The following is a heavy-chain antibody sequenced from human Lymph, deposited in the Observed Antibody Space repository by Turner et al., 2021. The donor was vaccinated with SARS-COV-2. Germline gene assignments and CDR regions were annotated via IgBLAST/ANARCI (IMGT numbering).Heavy chain of an antibody. V-gene: IGHV3-23*01. J-gene: IGHJ5*02. D-gene: IGHD2-15*01. CDR1: GFTFSSYT. Sequence: EVQLLESGGGLVQPGGSLRLPCAASGFTFSSYTMSWVRQAPGKGLGWVSAISGSGASTYYADSVKGRFTISRDNSKNTLYLQMNSLRVEDTAVYYCAKDGYDGIYCGGGSCYSGWFDPWGQGTLVTVSS. CDR2: ISGSGAST. CDR3: AKDGYDGIYCGGGSCYSGWFDP.